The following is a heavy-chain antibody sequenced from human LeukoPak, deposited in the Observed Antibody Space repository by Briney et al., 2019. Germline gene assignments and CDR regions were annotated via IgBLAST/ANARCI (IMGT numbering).Heavy chain of an antibody. CDR2: ISAYNGNT. CDR1: GYTFTSYG. CDR3: ARLNPPYYDFWSGLDYYYGMDV. V-gene: IGHV1-18*01. J-gene: IGHJ6*02. D-gene: IGHD3-3*01. Sequence: ASVKVSCKASGYTFTSYGISWVRQAPGQGLEWMGWISAYNGNTNYAQKLQGRVTMTTDTSTSTAYMELRSLRSDDTAVYYCARLNPPYYDFWSGLDYYYGMDVWGQGTTVTVSS.